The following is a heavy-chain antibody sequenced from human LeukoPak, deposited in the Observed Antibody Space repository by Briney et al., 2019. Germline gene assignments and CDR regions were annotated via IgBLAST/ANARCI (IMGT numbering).Heavy chain of an antibody. CDR2: ISGSGRDT. CDR1: GFTFSSHG. Sequence: GGSLRLSCAASGFTFSSHGMNWVRQAPGEGLEWVSGISGSGRDTYYADAVKGRFTVSKDNFRNTLYLQMNRLRVDDTAVYYYARRLGGNSGHFDSWGQGTPVTVSS. D-gene: IGHD4-23*01. CDR3: ARRLGGNSGHFDS. V-gene: IGHV3-23*01. J-gene: IGHJ4*02.